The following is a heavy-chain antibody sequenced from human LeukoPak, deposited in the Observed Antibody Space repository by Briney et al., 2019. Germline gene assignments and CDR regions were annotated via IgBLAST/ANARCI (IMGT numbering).Heavy chain of an antibody. CDR1: GSTFRGYW. D-gene: IGHD2-15*01. J-gene: IGHJ3*02. V-gene: IGHV5-10-1*01. Sequence: GASLEICCEGAGSTFRGYWISWVRQMPGKGLEWMGKIDPGDSQTIFSPSFQGHVAISVDKSINTAYLQWDRLKASDSAMYYCAVKGVVVGGLDIWGRGTMVTVSS. CDR2: IDPGDSQT. CDR3: AVKGVVVGGLDI.